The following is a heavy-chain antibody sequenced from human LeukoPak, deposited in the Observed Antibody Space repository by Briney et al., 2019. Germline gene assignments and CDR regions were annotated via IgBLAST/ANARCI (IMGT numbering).Heavy chain of an antibody. Sequence: SETLSLTCAVSGWSFSGYYWSWIRQPPGKGLEWIGEINHSGSTNYNPSLKSRVTISLDTSKNQFSLMLSSVTAADTAVYYCARGPSSGWIYYYGMDVWGQGTTVTVSS. CDR2: INHSGST. D-gene: IGHD6-19*01. J-gene: IGHJ6*02. CDR3: ARGPSSGWIYYYGMDV. CDR1: GWSFSGYY. V-gene: IGHV4-34*01.